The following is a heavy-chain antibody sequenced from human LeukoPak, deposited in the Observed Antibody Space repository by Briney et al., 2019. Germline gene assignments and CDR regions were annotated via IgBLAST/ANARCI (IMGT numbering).Heavy chain of an antibody. V-gene: IGHV3-72*01. Sequence: QTGGSLRLSCAASGFTFSDHYMDWVRQAPGKGLEWVGRTRNKANSYTTEYAASVKGRFTISRDDSKNSLYLQMNSLKTEDTAVYYCARVPITIFGVGYMDVWGKGTTVTVSS. CDR1: GFTFSDHY. J-gene: IGHJ6*03. CDR3: ARVPITIFGVGYMDV. CDR2: TRNKANSYTT. D-gene: IGHD3-3*01.